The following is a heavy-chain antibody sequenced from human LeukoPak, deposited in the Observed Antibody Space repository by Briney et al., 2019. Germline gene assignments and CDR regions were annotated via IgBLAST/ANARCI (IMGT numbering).Heavy chain of an antibody. CDR3: ARGVVVAAPRYYYYGMDV. CDR1: GFTFSSYA. Sequence: GSLRLSCAASGFTFSSYAMSWVRQPPGKGLEWIGEINHSGSTNYNPSLKSRVTISVDTSKNQFSLKLSSVTAADTAVYYCARGVVVAAPRYYYYGMDVWGQGTTVTVSS. CDR2: INHSGST. D-gene: IGHD2-15*01. J-gene: IGHJ6*02. V-gene: IGHV4-34*01.